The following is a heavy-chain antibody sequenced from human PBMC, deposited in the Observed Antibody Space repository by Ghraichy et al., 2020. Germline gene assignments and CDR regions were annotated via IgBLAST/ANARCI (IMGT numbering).Heavy chain of an antibody. CDR3: ARVKSAWYGMDV. J-gene: IGHJ6*02. Sequence: GGSLRLSCKASGFPFSSNWLSWVRQAPGKGLEWVDNIKQDGSEKYYVDSVKGRFTISRDNAKKSLYLQMNSLRAEDTAVYYCARVKSAWYGMDVWGRGTTVTVSS. CDR1: GFPFSSNW. CDR2: IKQDGSEK. V-gene: IGHV3-7*03. D-gene: IGHD2/OR15-2a*01.